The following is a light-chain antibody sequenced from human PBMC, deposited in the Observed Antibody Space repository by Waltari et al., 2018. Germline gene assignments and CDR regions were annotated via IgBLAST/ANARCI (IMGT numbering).Light chain of an antibody. V-gene: IGKV1-33*01. CDR1: QDIRNY. CDR3: QQFDTPLS. CDR2: DAS. J-gene: IGKJ4*01. Sequence: DIQMTQSPPSLSASVGDRVTITCQASQDIRNYLNWYQQKAGKAPKLLIYDASKLETGVPSRSSGSGSGTDFTFTISSLQPEDIATYYCQQFDTPLSFGGGTKVEIK.